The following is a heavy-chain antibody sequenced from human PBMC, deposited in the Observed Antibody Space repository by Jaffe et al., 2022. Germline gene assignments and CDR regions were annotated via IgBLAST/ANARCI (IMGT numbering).Heavy chain of an antibody. CDR1: GYTFTSYY. Sequence: QVQLVQSGAEVKKPGASVKVSCKASGYTFTSYYMHWVRQAPGQGLEWMGIINPSGGSTSYAQKFQGRVTMTRDTSTSTVYMELSSLRSEDTAVYYCASSSRTTVWFGELSLDYWGQGTLVTVSS. V-gene: IGHV1-46*01. J-gene: IGHJ4*02. CDR3: ASSSRTTVWFGELSLDY. CDR2: INPSGGST. D-gene: IGHD3-10*01.